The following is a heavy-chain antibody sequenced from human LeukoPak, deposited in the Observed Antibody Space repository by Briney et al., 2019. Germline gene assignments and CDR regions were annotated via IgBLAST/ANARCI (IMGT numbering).Heavy chain of an antibody. Sequence: ASVKASCNASGYTVTGYYMHWVRQAPGQRLEGMRWINTNGGGANYEQTFQGRGTMTRDTSISTAYMELSRLRSDDTAMYYCARAGLTGTTWVWFDPWGQGTLVTVSS. CDR1: GYTVTGYY. J-gene: IGHJ5*02. CDR3: ARAGLTGTTWVWFDP. CDR2: INTNGGGA. V-gene: IGHV1-2*02. D-gene: IGHD1-7*01.